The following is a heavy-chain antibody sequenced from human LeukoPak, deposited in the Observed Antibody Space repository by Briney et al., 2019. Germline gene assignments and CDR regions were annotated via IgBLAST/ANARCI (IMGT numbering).Heavy chain of an antibody. CDR3: AKRPNYYDSSGSGYYFDY. CDR2: ISGSGGST. CDR1: GFTFSSYA. V-gene: IGHV3-23*01. D-gene: IGHD3-22*01. Sequence: GGSLRLSCAASGFTFSSYAMSWVRQAPGKGLEWVSAISGSGGSTYYAASVKGQFTISRDNSKNTLYLQMNSLRAEDTAVYYCAKRPNYYDSSGSGYYFDYWGQGTLVTVSS. J-gene: IGHJ4*02.